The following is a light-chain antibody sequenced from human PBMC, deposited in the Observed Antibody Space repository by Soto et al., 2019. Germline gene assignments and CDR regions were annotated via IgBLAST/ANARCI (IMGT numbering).Light chain of an antibody. Sequence: QSALTQPACVSGSPGQSITISCTGTSRDVGGYDHVSWYQQHPGKAPKLIIYDVTVRPSGISRRFSGSKSDNTASLAVSGLQPEGEADYYCSSYTNKDTLLFGGGTKVTVL. V-gene: IGLV2-14*03. CDR1: SRDVGGYDH. CDR3: SSYTNKDTLL. J-gene: IGLJ3*02. CDR2: DVT.